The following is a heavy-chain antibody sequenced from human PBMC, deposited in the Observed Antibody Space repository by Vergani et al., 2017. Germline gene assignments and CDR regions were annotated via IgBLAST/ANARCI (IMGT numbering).Heavy chain of an antibody. CDR2: ISAYNGNT. J-gene: IGHJ4*02. D-gene: IGHD2-15*01. CDR3: ARDSRVVVAATGGDY. V-gene: IGHV1-18*01. Sequence: QVQLVQSGAEVKKPGASVKVSCKASGYTFTSYGISWVRQAPGQGLEWMGWISAYNGNTNYAQKLQGRVTMTTDTSTSTVYMELRSLRSDDTAVYYCARDSRVVVAATGGDYWGQGTLVTVSS. CDR1: GYTFTSYG.